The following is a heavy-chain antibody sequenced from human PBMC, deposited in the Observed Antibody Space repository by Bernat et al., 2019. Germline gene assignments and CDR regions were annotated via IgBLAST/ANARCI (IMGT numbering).Heavy chain of an antibody. V-gene: IGHV4-30-4*01. D-gene: IGHD6-13*01. Sequence: QVQLQESGPGLVKPSQTLSLTCTVSGGSISSGDYYWSWIRQPPGKGLEWIGYIYYSRSTYYNPSLKSRVTISVDTSKNQFSLKLSSVTAADTTVYYCARGGAAAAGTRWEWGQGTLVTVSS. CDR3: ARGGAAAAGTRWE. CDR2: IYYSRST. J-gene: IGHJ4*02. CDR1: GGSISSGDYY.